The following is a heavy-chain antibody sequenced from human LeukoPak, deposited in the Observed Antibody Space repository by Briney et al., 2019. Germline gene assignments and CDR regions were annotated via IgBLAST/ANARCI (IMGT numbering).Heavy chain of an antibody. J-gene: IGHJ4*02. CDR1: GVSMDDYF. CDR3: AGGPSSLELLKN. D-gene: IGHD1-7*01. V-gene: IGHV4-4*09. CDR2: THHRGNT. Sequence: SEALSLTCTVSGVSMDDYFWNWIRQTPGKGLEWIGYTHHRGNTNYNSSLASRVTISLDTSNRQFSLRLTSVTAADTAIYYCAGGPSSLELLKNWGQGTLVTVSS.